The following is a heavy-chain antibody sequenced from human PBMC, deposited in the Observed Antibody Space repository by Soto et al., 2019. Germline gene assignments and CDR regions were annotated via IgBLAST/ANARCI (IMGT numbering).Heavy chain of an antibody. V-gene: IGHV3-23*01. CDR1: GFTFSSYA. CDR2: ISGSGGST. J-gene: IGHJ6*03. Sequence: GRSLRLSCAASGFTFSSYAMSWVRQAPGKGLEWVSSISGSGGSTYYADSVKGRFTISRDNSKNTLYLQMNSLRAEDTAVYYCERGACGYYYLDFWGKGTTVTVSS. D-gene: IGHD3-3*01. CDR3: ERGACGYYYLDF.